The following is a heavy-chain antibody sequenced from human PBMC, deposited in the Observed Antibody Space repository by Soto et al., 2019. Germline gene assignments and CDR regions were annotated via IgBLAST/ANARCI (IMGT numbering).Heavy chain of an antibody. CDR2: INIDGSGT. V-gene: IGHV3-74*03. D-gene: IGHD2-15*01. CDR1: GFTFSNYW. J-gene: IGHJ6*02. Sequence: GGSLRLSCAASGFTFSNYWMHWVRQAPGKGLVWVSRINIDGSGTTYADSVKGRFTISRDNAKNTVFLEMKNLRAEDTAVYYCAREPYSPHFWRQGTTVTVSS. CDR3: AREPYSPHF.